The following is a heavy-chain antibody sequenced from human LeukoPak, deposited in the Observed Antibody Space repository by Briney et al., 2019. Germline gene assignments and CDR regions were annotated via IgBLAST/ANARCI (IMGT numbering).Heavy chain of an antibody. Sequence: GGSLRLSCAASGFTFSSFGTHWVSQAPGKGLEWVAVISRDGTNKYYTDSVKGRFTISRDNSKDTFYLEMNSMSAEDTAVYTCETKLERLATSDYWGQGTVVTVSS. J-gene: IGHJ4*02. D-gene: IGHD5-24*01. V-gene: IGHV3-30*03. CDR1: GFTFSSFG. CDR2: ISRDGTNK. CDR3: ETKLERLATSDY.